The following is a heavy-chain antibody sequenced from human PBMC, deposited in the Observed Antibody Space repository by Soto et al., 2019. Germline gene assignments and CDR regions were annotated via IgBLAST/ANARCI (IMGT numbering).Heavy chain of an antibody. V-gene: IGHV3-30*18. D-gene: IGHD4-17*01. Sequence: ESGGGVVQPGRSLRLSCAASGFTFSSYGMHWVRQAPGKGLEWVAVISYDGSNKYYADSVKGRFTISRDNSKNTLYLQMNSLRAEDTAVYYCAKDYGDLTSPDAFDIWGQGTMVTVSS. J-gene: IGHJ3*02. CDR2: ISYDGSNK. CDR3: AKDYGDLTSPDAFDI. CDR1: GFTFSSYG.